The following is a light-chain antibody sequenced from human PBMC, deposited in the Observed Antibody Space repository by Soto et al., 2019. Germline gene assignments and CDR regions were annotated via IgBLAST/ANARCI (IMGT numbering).Light chain of an antibody. J-gene: IGLJ2*01. Sequence: QYALTQPASVSGSPGQSITISCTGTSSDVGGHNYVSWYQQHPGKAPKLMIYEVSNRPSGVSNRFSGSKSGNTASLTIYGLQAEDEADYYCSSYTSSSTRVFVGGTKLTVL. CDR1: SSDVGGHNY. CDR3: SSYTSSSTRV. CDR2: EVS. V-gene: IGLV2-14*01.